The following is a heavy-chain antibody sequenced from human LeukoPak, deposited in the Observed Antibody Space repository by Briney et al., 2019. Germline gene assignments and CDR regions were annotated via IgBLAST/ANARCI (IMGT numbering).Heavy chain of an antibody. D-gene: IGHD1-26*01. CDR2: IKQDGSEK. Sequence: PGGSLRLSCAASGFTFSSYWMSWVRQAPGKGLEWVANIKQDGSEKYYVDSVKGRFTISRDNAKNSLYLQMNSLRAEDTAVYYCARIPNRYSGSSPFDYWGQGTLVTVSS. V-gene: IGHV3-7*01. CDR1: GFTFSSYW. J-gene: IGHJ4*02. CDR3: ARIPNRYSGSSPFDY.